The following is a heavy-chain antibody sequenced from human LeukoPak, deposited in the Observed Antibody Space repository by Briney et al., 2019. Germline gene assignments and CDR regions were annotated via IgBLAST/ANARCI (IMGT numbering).Heavy chain of an antibody. CDR2: IYHSGST. V-gene: IGHV4-30-2*01. D-gene: IGHD3-22*01. Sequence: SQTLSLTCAVSGGSISSGGYSWRWIRQPPGKGLEWIGYIYHSGSTYYNPSLKSRVTISVDRSKNQFSLKLSSVTAADTAVYYCARGDSSGYYSYFDYWGQGTLVTVSS. CDR1: GGSISSGGYS. CDR3: ARGDSSGYYSYFDY. J-gene: IGHJ4*02.